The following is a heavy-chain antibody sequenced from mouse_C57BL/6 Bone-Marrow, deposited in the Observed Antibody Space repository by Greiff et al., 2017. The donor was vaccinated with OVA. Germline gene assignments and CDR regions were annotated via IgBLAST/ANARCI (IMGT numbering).Heavy chain of an antibody. Sequence: EVHLVESGGGLVKPGGSLKLSCAASGFTFSDYGMHWVRQAPEKGLEWVAYISSGSSTIYYADTVKGRFTISRDNAKNTLFLQLTSLRSEDTARDYCARHYYGSSYPFAYWGQGTLVTVSA. J-gene: IGHJ3*01. CDR3: ARHYYGSSYPFAY. V-gene: IGHV5-17*01. D-gene: IGHD1-1*01. CDR1: GFTFSDYG. CDR2: ISSGSSTI.